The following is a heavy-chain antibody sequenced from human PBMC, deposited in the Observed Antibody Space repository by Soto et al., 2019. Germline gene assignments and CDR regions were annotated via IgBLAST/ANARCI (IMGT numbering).Heavy chain of an antibody. Sequence: EVQLLESGGGLVQPGGSLRLSCAASGFTFNNYAMSWVRQAPGKGLEWVSDISGGGSATFYADSVKGRFTISRDNSKNTLFLQMNSLRAEDTAVYYCAKAGTTSGYYYMDVWGKETTVTVSS. J-gene: IGHJ6*03. CDR1: GFTFNNYA. D-gene: IGHD1-7*01. V-gene: IGHV3-23*01. CDR3: AKAGTTSGYYYMDV. CDR2: ISGGGSAT.